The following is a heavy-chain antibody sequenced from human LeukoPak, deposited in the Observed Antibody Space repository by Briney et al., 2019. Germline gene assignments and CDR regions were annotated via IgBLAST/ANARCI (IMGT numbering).Heavy chain of an antibody. V-gene: IGHV3-30-3*01. J-gene: IGHJ4*02. CDR2: ISYDGSIK. CDR1: GFTFRSYA. CDR3: ARDIFYDILTGYYNGETYFDY. D-gene: IGHD3-9*01. Sequence: PGGSLRLSCAASGFTFRSYAIHWVRQAPGKGLEWVAFISYDGSIKYYADSVKGRFTISRDNSKNTLYLQMNSLRAEDTAVYYCARDIFYDILTGYYNGETYFDYWGQGTLVTVSS.